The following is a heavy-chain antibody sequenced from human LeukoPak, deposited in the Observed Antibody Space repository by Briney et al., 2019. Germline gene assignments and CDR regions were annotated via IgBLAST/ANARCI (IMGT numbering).Heavy chain of an antibody. J-gene: IGHJ4*02. V-gene: IGHV3-23*01. D-gene: IGHD3-22*01. CDR3: AKDSYDTSI. Sequence: GETLRLSCAASGFTFSSYGMSWVRQAPGKGLEWVSAISDSGGRTFYADSVKGRFTISRDNSKNTLYLQINSLRAEDTAVYYRAKDSYDTSIWGQGTLVTVSS. CDR1: GFTFSSYG. CDR2: ISDSGGRT.